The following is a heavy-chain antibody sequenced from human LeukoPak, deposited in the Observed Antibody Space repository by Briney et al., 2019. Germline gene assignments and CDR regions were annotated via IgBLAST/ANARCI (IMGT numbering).Heavy chain of an antibody. CDR3: ARDSSVWFGELPHYYYYYMDV. CDR2: INQDGAAE. J-gene: IGHJ6*03. Sequence: GGSLRLSCAASGFTFSRFWMTWVRQAPGKGLEWVANINQDGAAEYNVDSVKGRFSISRDDARNSLYLQMNSLRAEDTAVYYCARDSSVWFGELPHYYYYYMDVWGKGTTVTVSS. CDR1: GFTFSRFW. V-gene: IGHV3-7*01. D-gene: IGHD3-10*01.